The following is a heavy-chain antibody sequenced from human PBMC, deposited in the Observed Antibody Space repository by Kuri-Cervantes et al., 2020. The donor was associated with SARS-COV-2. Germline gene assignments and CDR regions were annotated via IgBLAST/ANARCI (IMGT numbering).Heavy chain of an antibody. CDR3: ARSHTLYGGNSSPWDY. V-gene: IGHV1-24*01. D-gene: IGHD4-23*01. Sequence: ASVKVSCKVSGYTLTELSMHWVRQAPGKGLEWMGGFDPEDGETIYAQKFQGRVTMTRDTSISTAYMELSRLRSDDTAVYYCARSHTLYGGNSSPWDYWGQGTLVTVSS. CDR1: GYTLTELS. J-gene: IGHJ4*02. CDR2: FDPEDGET.